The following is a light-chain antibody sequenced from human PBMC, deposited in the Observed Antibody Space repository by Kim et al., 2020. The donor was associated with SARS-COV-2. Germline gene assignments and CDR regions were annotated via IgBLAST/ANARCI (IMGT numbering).Light chain of an antibody. CDR1: QSVSSGS. Sequence: SPGERTTLSCRASQSVSSGSLAWYQQKPGQAPRLLIYGAASRATGIPDRFSGSGSGTDFTLTISRLEPEDFAVYHCQQYGNSPWTFGQGTKVDIK. V-gene: IGKV3-20*01. CDR3: QQYGNSPWT. J-gene: IGKJ1*01. CDR2: GAA.